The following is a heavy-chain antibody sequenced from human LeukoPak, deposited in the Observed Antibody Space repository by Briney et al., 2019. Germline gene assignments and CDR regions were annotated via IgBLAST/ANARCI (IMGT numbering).Heavy chain of an antibody. D-gene: IGHD6-25*01. CDR2: INLSGRT. Sequence: SETLSLTCAVYGGSFNAYYWIWLRHPSGKGRVGVGEINLSGRTNYNPSLKSRVTISVDTSKNPFSLKLSSVTAADTAVYYCARGLGKYSSVYSYYYGMDVWGKGTTVTVSS. J-gene: IGHJ6*04. CDR1: GGSFNAYY. CDR3: ARGLGKYSSVYSYYYGMDV. V-gene: IGHV4-34*01.